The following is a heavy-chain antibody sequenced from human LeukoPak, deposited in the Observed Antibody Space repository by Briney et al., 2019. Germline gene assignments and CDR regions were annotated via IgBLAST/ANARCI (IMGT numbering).Heavy chain of an antibody. V-gene: IGHV3-23*01. CDR2: ISGSGGST. CDR1: GFTFSSYA. D-gene: IGHD6-6*01. CDR3: AKAVTRYSSSSY. J-gene: IGHJ4*02. Sequence: GGSLRLSCAASGFTFSSYAMSWHRQAPGKGLEWVSGISGSGGSTYYAGSVKGRFTISRDNSKNTLYMQMNSLRAEDTAVYYCAKAVTRYSSSSYWGQGTLVTVSS.